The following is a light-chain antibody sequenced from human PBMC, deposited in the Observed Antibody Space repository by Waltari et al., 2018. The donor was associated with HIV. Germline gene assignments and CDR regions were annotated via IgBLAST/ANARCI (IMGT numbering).Light chain of an antibody. CDR1: QSVSSNY. J-gene: IGKJ4*01. V-gene: IGKV3-20*01. CDR2: GAS. Sequence: EIVLTQSPGTLSLSLGERATLSCRASQSVSSNYLAWYQHKPGQAPRLLIYGASSRATGIPDRFSGSGSGTDFTLTISRLEPADFPVYYCQQYGSSPRALTFGGGTKVEIK. CDR3: QQYGSSPRALT.